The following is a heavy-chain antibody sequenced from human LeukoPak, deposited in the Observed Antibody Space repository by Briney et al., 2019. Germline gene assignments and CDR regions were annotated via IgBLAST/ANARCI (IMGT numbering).Heavy chain of an antibody. CDR1: GFTFSSHA. D-gene: IGHD6-13*01. Sequence: GGSLRLSCAASGFTFSSHAMSWVRQAPGKGLEWVSAISSSGGSTYYADSVKGRLTISRDNSKNALYLQMNSLRAEDTAVYYCAKDTVAAAWSVWGQGTTVTVSS. CDR2: ISSSGGST. V-gene: IGHV3-23*01. J-gene: IGHJ6*02. CDR3: AKDTVAAAWSV.